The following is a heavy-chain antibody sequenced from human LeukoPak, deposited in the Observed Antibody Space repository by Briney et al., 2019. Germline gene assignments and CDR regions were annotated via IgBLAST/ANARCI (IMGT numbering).Heavy chain of an antibody. D-gene: IGHD5-18*01. CDR1: GGSVSSGSYY. CDR2: IYYSGST. J-gene: IGHJ4*02. Sequence: SETLSLTCTVSGGSVSSGSYYWSWIRQPPGKGLEWIGYIYYSGSTSYNPSLKSRVTISVDTSKNQFSLKLSSVTAADTAVYYCARVDTAMVLFDYWGQGTLVTVSS. V-gene: IGHV4-61*01. CDR3: ARVDTAMVLFDY.